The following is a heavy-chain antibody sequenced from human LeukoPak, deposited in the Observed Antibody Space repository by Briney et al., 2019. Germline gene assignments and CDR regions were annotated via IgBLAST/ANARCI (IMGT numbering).Heavy chain of an antibody. J-gene: IGHJ4*02. D-gene: IGHD2-15*01. CDR1: GFSLSTRGMC. CDR3: ARSPSGLDCSGGSCYSIFGY. CDR2: IEWDDDK. V-gene: IGHV2-70*11. Sequence: SGPALVKPTQPLTLTCTFSGFSLSTRGMCVNWIRQPPGKALEWLARIEWDDDKYYRTSLKTRLTISKDTSKTQVVLSMTNMDPVDTATYYCARSPSGLDCSGGSCYSIFGYWGQGSRVTVSS.